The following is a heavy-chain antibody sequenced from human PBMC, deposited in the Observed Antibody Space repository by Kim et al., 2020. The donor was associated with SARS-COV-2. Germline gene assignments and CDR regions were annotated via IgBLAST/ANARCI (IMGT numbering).Heavy chain of an antibody. Sequence: SETLSLTCTVSGGSISSSSYYWGWIRQPPGKGLEWIGSIYYSGSTYYNPSLKSRVTISVDTSKNQFSLKLSSVTAADTAVYYCASYYNWNDYWGQGTLVTVSS. CDR1: GGSISSSSYY. CDR3: ASYYNWNDY. J-gene: IGHJ4*02. D-gene: IGHD1-20*01. CDR2: IYYSGST. V-gene: IGHV4-39*01.